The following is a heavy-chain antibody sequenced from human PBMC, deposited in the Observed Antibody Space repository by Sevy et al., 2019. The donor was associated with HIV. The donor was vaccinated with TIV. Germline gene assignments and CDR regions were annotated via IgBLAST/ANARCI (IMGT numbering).Heavy chain of an antibody. CDR2: ISVYNGKI. Sequence: ASVKVSCKASGYTFTSFGISWVRQAPGQGLEWVGWISVYNGKINYAQNFQGRVTMTTDTSTRTAYMELKSLRSDDTAVYYCARPGAFDFDTSGFLSPWDQGTLVTVSS. D-gene: IGHD3-22*01. CDR1: GYTFTSFG. CDR3: ARPGAFDFDTSGFLSP. J-gene: IGHJ5*02. V-gene: IGHV1-18*01.